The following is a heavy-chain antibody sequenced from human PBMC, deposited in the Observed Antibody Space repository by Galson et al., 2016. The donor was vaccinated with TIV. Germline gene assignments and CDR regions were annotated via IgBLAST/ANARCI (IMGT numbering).Heavy chain of an antibody. CDR1: GFTFSIFA. Sequence: SLRLSCAASGFTFSIFAMTWVRQAPGMGLEWVSAISGAGGSTYYADSVKGRFTIPRDNSKNTLFLQMNSLRAEDTAVYYCTKVPSSGFSYYYGLDVWGQGTTVTVSS. CDR3: TKVPSSGFSYYYGLDV. J-gene: IGHJ6*02. CDR2: ISGAGGST. D-gene: IGHD3-22*01. V-gene: IGHV3-23*01.